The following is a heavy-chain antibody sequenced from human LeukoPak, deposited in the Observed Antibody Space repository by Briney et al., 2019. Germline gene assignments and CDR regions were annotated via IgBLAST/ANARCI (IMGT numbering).Heavy chain of an antibody. D-gene: IGHD3-3*01. J-gene: IGHJ5*02. CDR3: AKVILGVNVPHWFDP. Sequence: LGGSLRLSCAASGFTFSSYAMSWVRQAPGKGLEWVSAISGSGGSTYYADSVKGRFTISRDNSKNTLYLQMSSLRAEDTAIYYCAKVILGVNVPHWFDPWGQGTLVTVSS. CDR1: GFTFSSYA. V-gene: IGHV3-23*01. CDR2: ISGSGGST.